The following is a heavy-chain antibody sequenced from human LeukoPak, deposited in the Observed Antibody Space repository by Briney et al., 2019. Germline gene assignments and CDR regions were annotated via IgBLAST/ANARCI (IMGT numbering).Heavy chain of an antibody. Sequence: ASVKVSCKASGYTFTGYYMHWVRQAPGQGLEWMGWISAYNGNTNYAQKLHGRVTITSDTSISTAYMELSRLRSDDTAVYYCAHLAALDYYDSSGYHPDAFDIWGQGTMVTVSS. D-gene: IGHD3-22*01. CDR1: GYTFTGYY. V-gene: IGHV1-2*02. CDR3: AHLAALDYYDSSGYHPDAFDI. CDR2: ISAYNGNT. J-gene: IGHJ3*02.